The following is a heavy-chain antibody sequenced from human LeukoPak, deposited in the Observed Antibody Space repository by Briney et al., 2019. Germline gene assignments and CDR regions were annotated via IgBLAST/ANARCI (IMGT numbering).Heavy chain of an antibody. CDR3: SAAVAGSFPG. V-gene: IGHV3-64D*06. Sequence: GGSLRLSCSASGFTFSSYGMHWVRQAPGKGLEYVSTISSDEIRYYADSVKGRFTISRDNSKNTVYLQMSSLRTEDTAVYYCSAAVAGSFPGWGQGTLVIVSS. D-gene: IGHD6-19*01. CDR1: GFTFSSYG. CDR2: ISSDEIR. J-gene: IGHJ4*02.